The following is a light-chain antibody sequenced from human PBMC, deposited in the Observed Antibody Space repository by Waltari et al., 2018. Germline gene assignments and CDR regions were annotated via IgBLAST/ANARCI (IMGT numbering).Light chain of an antibody. J-gene: IGLJ1*01. Sequence: QSALTQPASVSGSPGQSITISCTGTSSDIGAYNFVSWYPKHPGKAPKVMIYDVNKRPAGVSSRCSGSKSGNTASLTISGLQAEDEADYYCSSYTTGSTRYVFGSGTKVTVL. V-gene: IGLV2-14*03. CDR1: SSDIGAYNF. CDR2: DVN. CDR3: SSYTTGSTRYV.